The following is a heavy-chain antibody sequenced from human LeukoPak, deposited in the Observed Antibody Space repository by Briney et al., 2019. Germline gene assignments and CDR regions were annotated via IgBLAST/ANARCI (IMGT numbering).Heavy chain of an antibody. V-gene: IGHV3-9*01. Sequence: GGSLRLSCAASGFTFDDYAMHWVRQAPGKGLEWVSGISWNSGSKGYADSVKGRFTISRDNAKNSQYLQMNSLRAEDTAVYYCARYDFWSGYSFDCWGQGTLVTVSS. CDR2: ISWNSGSK. D-gene: IGHD3-3*01. CDR3: ARYDFWSGYSFDC. J-gene: IGHJ4*02. CDR1: GFTFDDYA.